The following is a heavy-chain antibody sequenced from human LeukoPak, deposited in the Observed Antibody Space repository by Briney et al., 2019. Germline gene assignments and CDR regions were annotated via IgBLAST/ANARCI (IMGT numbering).Heavy chain of an antibody. CDR1: GYSISSGDYY. CDR3: AREGAYCSGTDCFATTVDA. Sequence: SQTPSLTCNVSGYSISSGDYYWTWIRQHAGKGLEWIGRVDLGGTTSFNPYLISRVTVSVDPSTNQFSLSLTSVTAADTATYYCAREGAYCSGTDCFATTVDAWGPGALVTVSS. CDR2: VDLGGTT. J-gene: IGHJ5*02. V-gene: IGHV4-61*02. D-gene: IGHD2-2*01.